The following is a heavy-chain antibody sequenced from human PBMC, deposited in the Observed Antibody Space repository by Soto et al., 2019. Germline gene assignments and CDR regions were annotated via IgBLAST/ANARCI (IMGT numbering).Heavy chain of an antibody. Sequence: SETLSLTCSVSGGSISSFDWNWIRQSPGKGLEWIGYIYYSGSTYYNPSLKSRVTISVDTSKNQFSLKLSSVTAADTAVYYCARGRDSGYPNWFDPWGQGTLVTVSS. D-gene: IGHD3-22*01. J-gene: IGHJ5*02. V-gene: IGHV4-59*08. CDR1: GGSISSFD. CDR3: ARGRDSGYPNWFDP. CDR2: IYYSGST.